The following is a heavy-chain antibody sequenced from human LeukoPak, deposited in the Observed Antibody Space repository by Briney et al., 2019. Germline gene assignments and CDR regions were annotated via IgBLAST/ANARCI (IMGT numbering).Heavy chain of an antibody. CDR2: ISSSSSTI. CDR1: GFTFSSYS. CDR3: DITMISGDAFDI. Sequence: PGGSLRLSCAASGFTFSSYSMNWVRQAPGKGLEWVSYISSSSSTIYYADSVKGRFTISRDNAKNSLYLQMNSLRAEDTAVYYCDITMISGDAFDIWGQGTMVTVSS. J-gene: IGHJ3*02. D-gene: IGHD3-22*01. V-gene: IGHV3-48*01.